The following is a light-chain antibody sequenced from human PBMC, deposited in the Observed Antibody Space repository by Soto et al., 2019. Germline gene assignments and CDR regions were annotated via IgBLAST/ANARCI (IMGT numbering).Light chain of an antibody. CDR2: AAS. CDR1: QSIRNY. J-gene: IGKJ4*01. CDR3: QQSYSNPS. Sequence: DIQMTQSPSSLSASVGDTVTITCRASQSIRNYLNWYQQKPGKAPNLLIYAASTLQSGVPSRFSGSGSGTDFTLTINRLQPEDFATYYCQQSYSNPSFGGGTKVEIK. V-gene: IGKV1-39*01.